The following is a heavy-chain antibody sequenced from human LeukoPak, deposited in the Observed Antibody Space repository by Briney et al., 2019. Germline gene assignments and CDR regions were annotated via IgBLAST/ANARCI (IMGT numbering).Heavy chain of an antibody. CDR1: GYTFTSYG. Sequence: GASVKVSCTASGYTFTSYGISWVRQAPGQGLEWMGWISAYNGNTNYAQKLQGRVTMTTDKSTSTAYMGLSSLRSEDTAVYYCARDQGMDVWGKGTTVTVSS. CDR3: ARDQGMDV. CDR2: ISAYNGNT. J-gene: IGHJ6*04. V-gene: IGHV1-18*04.